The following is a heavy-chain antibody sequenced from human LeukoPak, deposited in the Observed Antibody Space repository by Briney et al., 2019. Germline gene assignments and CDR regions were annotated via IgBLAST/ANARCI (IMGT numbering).Heavy chain of an antibody. CDR1: GNTLAELS. Sequence: ASVKVSCKVSGNTLAELSMHWLRQTPGKGLEWMGGFDPEDGETIYAQKFQGRVTMTEDSSADTAYIELSSLRSEDTAIYYCATEDRVPIAFDVWGQGTMVTVSS. J-gene: IGHJ3*01. CDR2: FDPEDGET. CDR3: ATEDRVPIAFDV. V-gene: IGHV1-24*01.